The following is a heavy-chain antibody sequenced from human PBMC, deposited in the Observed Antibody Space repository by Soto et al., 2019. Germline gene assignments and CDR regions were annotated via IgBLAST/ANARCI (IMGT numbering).Heavy chain of an antibody. CDR1: GYTFSSYG. V-gene: IGHV1-18*01. D-gene: IGHD2-15*01. CDR2: SSGHNSNT. J-gene: IGHJ4*02. CDR3: ARIGGWGCSGGTSCFDY. Sequence: QVQLVQSGAEVKKPGASVKVSCKASGYTFSSYGISWVRQAPGQGLEWMGWSSGHNSNTNYAQNLQGRVTMTTATSPSTAYRELRSLRSDDTAVYYCARIGGWGCSGGTSCFDYWGQGTLVTVSS.